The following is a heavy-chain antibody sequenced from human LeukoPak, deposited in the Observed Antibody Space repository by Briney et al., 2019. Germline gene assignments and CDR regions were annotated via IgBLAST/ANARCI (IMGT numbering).Heavy chain of an antibody. J-gene: IGHJ4*02. V-gene: IGHV3-30*04. Sequence: GGSLRLSCAASGFTFSSYAMHWVRQAPGKGLEWVAVISYDGSNKYYADSVKGRFTISRDNSKNTLYLQVNSLRAEDTAVYYCAKFPTRVYGSGSSSIDYWGQGTLVTVPS. CDR1: GFTFSSYA. CDR2: ISYDGSNK. D-gene: IGHD3-10*01. CDR3: AKFPTRVYGSGSSSIDY.